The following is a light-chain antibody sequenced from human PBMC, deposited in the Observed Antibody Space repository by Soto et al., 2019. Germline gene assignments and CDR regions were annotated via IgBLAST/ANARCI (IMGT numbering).Light chain of an antibody. V-gene: IGKV3-20*01. CDR3: QQYSSSPCT. Sequence: TTSPDSLAVSLGERATLSCRAGQSVSGSYLAWYQQKPGQAPRLLIYGASSRATGVPDRFSGSGSGTDFTLTISRLESEDFAVYYCQQYSSSPCTFGQGTKVDIK. CDR1: QSVSGSY. CDR2: GAS. J-gene: IGKJ1*01.